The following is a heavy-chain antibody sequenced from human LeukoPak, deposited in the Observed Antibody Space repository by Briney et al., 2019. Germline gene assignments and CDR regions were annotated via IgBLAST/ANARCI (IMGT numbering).Heavy chain of an antibody. V-gene: IGHV1-2*02. D-gene: IGHD1-26*01. CDR1: GGTFSSYA. CDR2: INPNSGGT. Sequence: ASVKVSCKASGGTFSSYAISWVRQAPGQGLEWMGWINPNSGGTNYAQKFQGRVTMTSDTSISTAYMELSRLRSDDTAVYYCAREERVGAIWFDPWGQGTLVTVSS. J-gene: IGHJ5*02. CDR3: AREERVGAIWFDP.